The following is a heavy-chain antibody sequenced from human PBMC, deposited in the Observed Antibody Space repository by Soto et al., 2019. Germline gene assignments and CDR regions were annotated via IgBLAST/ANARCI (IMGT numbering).Heavy chain of an antibody. CDR2: ISYDGSNK. V-gene: IGHV3-30*03. J-gene: IGHJ4*02. D-gene: IGHD6-6*01. CDR3: IGSSSPGWNFDY. Sequence: QVQLVESGGGVVQPGRSLRLSCAASGFTFSSYGMHWVRQAPGKGLEWVAVISYDGSNKYYADSVKGRFTISRDNSKNALYMQMNILRAEDTAVYYCIGSSSPGWNFDYCCQGTLVTVSS. CDR1: GFTFSSYG.